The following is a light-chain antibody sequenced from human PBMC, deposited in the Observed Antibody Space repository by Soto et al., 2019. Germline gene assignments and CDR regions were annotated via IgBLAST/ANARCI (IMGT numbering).Light chain of an antibody. V-gene: IGKV3-11*01. CDR2: DAS. CDR3: QQRSNWPFFT. J-gene: IGKJ4*01. CDR1: QSVSSS. Sequence: EIVLTQSPATLSLSPGERATLSCRASQSVSSSLAWYQQKPGQAPRLLIYDASNRATGIPARFSGSGSGTDFTLTISSLEPEDFAVYYCQQRSNWPFFTFGGGTKVEIK.